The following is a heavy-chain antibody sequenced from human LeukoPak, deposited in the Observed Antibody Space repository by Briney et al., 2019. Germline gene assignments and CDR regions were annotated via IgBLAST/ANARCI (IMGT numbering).Heavy chain of an antibody. CDR3: AREIGGYERVYYYYMDV. CDR1: GFTFSSYS. V-gene: IGHV3-21*01. CDR2: ISSSSSYI. J-gene: IGHJ6*03. Sequence: GGSLRLSCAASGFTFSSYSMNWVRQAPGKGLEWVSSISSSSSYIYYADSVKGRFTISRDNAKNSLYLQMNSLRAEDTAVYYCAREIGGYERVYYYYMDVWGKGTTVTISS. D-gene: IGHD3-22*01.